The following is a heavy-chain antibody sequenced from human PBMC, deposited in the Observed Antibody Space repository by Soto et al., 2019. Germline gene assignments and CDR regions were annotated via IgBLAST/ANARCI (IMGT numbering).Heavy chain of an antibody. D-gene: IGHD3-10*01. Sequence: GGSLRLSCAASGFTFDDYAMHWVRQAPGKGLEWVSGISWNSGSIGYADSVKGRFTISRDNAKNSLYLQMNSLRAEDTALYYCAKDIVVRGVIVVGMDVWGQGTTVTVSS. CDR2: ISWNSGSI. J-gene: IGHJ6*02. V-gene: IGHV3-9*01. CDR1: GFTFDDYA. CDR3: AKDIVVRGVIVVGMDV.